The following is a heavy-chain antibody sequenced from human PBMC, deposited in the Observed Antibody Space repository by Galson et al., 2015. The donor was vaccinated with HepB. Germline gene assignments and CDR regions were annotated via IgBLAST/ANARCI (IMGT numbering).Heavy chain of an antibody. Sequence: SVKVSCKASGGTFSSYTISWVRQAPGQGLEWMGRIIPILGIANYAQKFQGRVTITADKSTSTAYMELSSLRSEDTAVYYCASGSANTMVRGVITTYYYYGMDVLGQGTTVTVSS. CDR1: GGTFSSYT. CDR2: IIPILGIA. J-gene: IGHJ6*02. D-gene: IGHD3-10*01. V-gene: IGHV1-69*02. CDR3: ASGSANTMVRGVITTYYYYGMDV.